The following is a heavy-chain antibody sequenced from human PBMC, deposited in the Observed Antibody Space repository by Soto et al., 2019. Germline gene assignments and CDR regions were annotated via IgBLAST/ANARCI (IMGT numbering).Heavy chain of an antibody. CDR1: GGSISSGGYY. CDR2: IYYSGST. D-gene: IGHD5-18*01. CDR3: AREGGYGDTYYFDY. Sequence: SETLSLTCTVSGGSISSGGYYWSWIRQHPGKGLEWIGYIYYSGSTYYNPSLKSRVTISVDTSKNQFSLKLSSVTAADTAVYYCAREGGYGDTYYFDYWGQGTLVTVSS. V-gene: IGHV4-31*03. J-gene: IGHJ4*02.